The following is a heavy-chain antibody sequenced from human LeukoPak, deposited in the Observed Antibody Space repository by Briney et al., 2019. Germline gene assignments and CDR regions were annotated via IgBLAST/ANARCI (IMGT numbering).Heavy chain of an antibody. V-gene: IGHV4-59*08. CDR3: VSQPRYCSGGNCYNPYYYGMDV. J-gene: IGHJ6*02. CDR1: GGSLSTYH. D-gene: IGHD2-15*01. Sequence: SETLSLTCTVSGGSLSTYHWSWIRQPPGKGLEWIGYNSYTGGTIYNPSLKSRVTIFADTFKNQFSLKLSSVTAADTAVYYCVSQPRYCSGGNCYNPYYYGMDVWGQGTTVTVSS. CDR2: NSYTGGT.